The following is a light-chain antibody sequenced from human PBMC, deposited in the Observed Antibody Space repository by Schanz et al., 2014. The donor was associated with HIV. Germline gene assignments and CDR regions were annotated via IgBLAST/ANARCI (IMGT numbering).Light chain of an antibody. Sequence: DIVMTQSPDSLAVSLGERATINCKSSQSVFFSSNNKNYLVWYQQKPGQPPKLLIYGASTRESGVPDRFSGSGSGTDFTLTITNLQAEDVAVYFCQQYYTSPRTFGQGTKLEIK. CDR1: QSVFFSSNNKNY. V-gene: IGKV4-1*01. CDR3: QQYYTSPRT. J-gene: IGKJ2*01. CDR2: GAS.